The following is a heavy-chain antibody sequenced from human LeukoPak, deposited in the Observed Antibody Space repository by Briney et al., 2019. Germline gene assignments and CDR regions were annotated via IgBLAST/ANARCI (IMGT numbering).Heavy chain of an antibody. Sequence: PSETLSLTCTVSGDSISSSSSYWSWIRQPPGKGLEWIGEINHSGSTNYNPSLKSRVTISVDTSKNQFSLKLSSVTAADTAVYYCARGRVIAAAGTDNWFDPWGQGTLVTVSS. CDR1: GDSISSSSSY. J-gene: IGHJ5*02. D-gene: IGHD6-13*01. CDR3: ARGRVIAAAGTDNWFDP. V-gene: IGHV4-39*07. CDR2: INHSGST.